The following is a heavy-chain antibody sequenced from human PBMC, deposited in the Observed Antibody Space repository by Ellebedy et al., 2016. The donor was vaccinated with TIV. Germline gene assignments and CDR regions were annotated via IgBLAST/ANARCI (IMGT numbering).Heavy chain of an antibody. CDR2: IFPGDSDT. CDR3: ATSTLAVAALFDY. J-gene: IGHJ4*02. Sequence: KVSCKGSGYYFPNYWIGWVRQMPGKGLEWMGIIFPGDSDTRYSPSFQGQVTISADKSISTAYLQWSSLKASDTAMYYCATSTLAVAALFDYWGQGTLVTVSS. V-gene: IGHV5-51*01. CDR1: GYYFPNYW. D-gene: IGHD6-19*01.